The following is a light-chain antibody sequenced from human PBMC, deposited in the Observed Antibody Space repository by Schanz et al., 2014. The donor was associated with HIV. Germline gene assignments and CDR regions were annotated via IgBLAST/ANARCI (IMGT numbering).Light chain of an antibody. CDR1: TSNIGNNY. V-gene: IGLV1-51*01. J-gene: IGLJ2*01. CDR3: ATWDSLLNAVV. Sequence: QSVLTQPPSVSAAPRQKVTISCSGSTSNIGNNYVSWYQQFPGTAPKLLIYDNYRRASGIPDRFSGSKSGTSASLDITGLQTGDEADYYCATWDSLLNAVVFGGGTKLTVL. CDR2: DNY.